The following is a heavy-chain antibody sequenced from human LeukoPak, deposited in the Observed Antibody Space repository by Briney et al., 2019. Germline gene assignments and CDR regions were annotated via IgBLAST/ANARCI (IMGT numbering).Heavy chain of an antibody. D-gene: IGHD5-18*01. CDR2: IYYSGST. Sequence: SETLSLTCTVSGGSISSYYWSWIRQPPGKGLERIGYIYYSGSTNYNPSLKSRVTISVDTSKNQFSLRLSSVTAADTAVYYCARGYSPYYFDYWGQGTLVTVSS. CDR3: ARGYSPYYFDY. V-gene: IGHV4-59*01. J-gene: IGHJ4*02. CDR1: GGSISSYY.